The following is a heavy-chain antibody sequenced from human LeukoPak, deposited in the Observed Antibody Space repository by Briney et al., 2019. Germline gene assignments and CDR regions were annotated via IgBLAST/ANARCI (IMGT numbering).Heavy chain of an antibody. CDR1: GFTFRNYY. CDR3: ARVFEDVPQFDY. D-gene: IGHD3-3*01. Sequence: GGSLRLSCAASGFTFRNYYMSWIRQAPGKGLEWISYISTSGSTIYYADSMKGRFTISRDNAKNSLYLQMNSLRAEDTAVYYCARVFEDVPQFDYWGQGTLVTVSS. V-gene: IGHV3-11*01. CDR2: ISTSGSTI. J-gene: IGHJ4*02.